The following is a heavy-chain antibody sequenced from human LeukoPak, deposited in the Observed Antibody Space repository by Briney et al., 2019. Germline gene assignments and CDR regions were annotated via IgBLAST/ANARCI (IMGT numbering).Heavy chain of an antibody. Sequence: SGTLSLTCVVSGGSIGSYYWTWIRQPPGKGLEWVGYIQNSAIYRAKIKSSPSLQSRVSLSIDSSRKEVSLTVSSVTAADTAVYYCARLSSTLYYSMDVWGPGTAVTVSS. J-gene: IGHJ6*02. CDR1: GGSIGSYY. V-gene: IGHV4-59*08. CDR2: IQNSAIYRAKI. D-gene: IGHD6-6*01. CDR3: ARLSSTLYYSMDV.